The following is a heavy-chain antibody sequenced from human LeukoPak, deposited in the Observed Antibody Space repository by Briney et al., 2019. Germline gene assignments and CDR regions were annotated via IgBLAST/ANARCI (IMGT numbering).Heavy chain of an antibody. Sequence: PGGSLRLSCAASGFTFSSYAMSWVRQAPGKGLEWVSAISGSGGSTYYADSVKGRFTISRDNSKNTLYLQMNSLRAEDTAVYYCAKISLGYCSGGSCYPTGHDYWGQGTLVTVSS. D-gene: IGHD2-15*01. J-gene: IGHJ4*02. V-gene: IGHV3-23*01. CDR2: ISGSGGST. CDR3: AKISLGYCSGGSCYPTGHDY. CDR1: GFTFSSYA.